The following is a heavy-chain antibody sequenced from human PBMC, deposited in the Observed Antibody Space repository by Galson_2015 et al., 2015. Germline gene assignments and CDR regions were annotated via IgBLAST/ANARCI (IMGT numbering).Heavy chain of an antibody. CDR1: GGTFSSYA. CDR2: IIPIFGTA. D-gene: IGHD5-12*01. CDR3: SRERLEYRGCDWAFDY. Sequence: SVKVSCKASGGTFSSYAISWVRQAPGQGLEWLGGIIPIFGTANYAQKFQGRVTITANESTSIAYMVLSGLRSEGTTGYYCSRERLEYRGCDWAFDYWGQGTRLPVSS. V-gene: IGHV1-69*13. J-gene: IGHJ4*02.